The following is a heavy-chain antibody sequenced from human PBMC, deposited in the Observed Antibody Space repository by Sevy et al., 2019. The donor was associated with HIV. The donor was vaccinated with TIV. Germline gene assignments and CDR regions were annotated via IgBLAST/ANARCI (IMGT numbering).Heavy chain of an antibody. J-gene: IGHJ4*02. Sequence: ASVKVSCKASGYTFTGYYMHWMRQAPGQGLEWMGWINPNSGGTNYAQKFQGRVTMTRDTSISTAYMELSRLRSDDTAVYYCARGLSFWSGLDYWGQGTLVTVSS. D-gene: IGHD3-3*01. CDR2: INPNSGGT. V-gene: IGHV1-2*02. CDR1: GYTFTGYY. CDR3: ARGLSFWSGLDY.